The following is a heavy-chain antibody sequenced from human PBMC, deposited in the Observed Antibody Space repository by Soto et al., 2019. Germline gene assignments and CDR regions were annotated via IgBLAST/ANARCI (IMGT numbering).Heavy chain of an antibody. Sequence: HPGGSLRLSCAASGFTFSNYAMTWVRQAPGKGLEWVSAVSGSGGNTFYADSVKGRFTISRDNSRETLYLQMTSLRAEDAAMYYCAKDAPYYYDSSGYYGPFDYWGQGTLVTVSS. J-gene: IGHJ4*02. D-gene: IGHD3-22*01. CDR1: GFTFSNYA. CDR3: AKDAPYYYDSSGYYGPFDY. V-gene: IGHV3-23*01. CDR2: VSGSGGNT.